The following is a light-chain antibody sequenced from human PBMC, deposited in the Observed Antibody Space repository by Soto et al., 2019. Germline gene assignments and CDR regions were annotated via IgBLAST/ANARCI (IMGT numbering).Light chain of an antibody. CDR2: GAS. J-gene: IGKJ5*01. CDR1: QGISNN. V-gene: IGKV1-16*02. CDR3: QQYYSYPIT. Sequence: DLQMTQSPSSLSASVGDRVTMTCRASQGISNNLAWFQLRPGKAPKSLIYGASGLQSGVSSKFSGSGSGTDFTLTISSLQPEDFATYFCQQYYSYPITFGQGTRLEIK.